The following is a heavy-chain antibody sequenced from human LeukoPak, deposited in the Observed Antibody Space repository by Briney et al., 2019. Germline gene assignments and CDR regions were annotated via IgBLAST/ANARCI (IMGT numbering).Heavy chain of an antibody. CDR1: GGSFSGYY. V-gene: IGHV4-34*01. CDR3: ARGHMVRGVDY. CDR2: INHSGST. Sequence: SETLSLTCAVYGGSFSGYYWSWIRQPPGKGLEWIGEINHSGSTNYNPSLKSRVTISVDTSKNQFSLKLSSVTAADTAVYYCARGHMVRGVDYWGQGTLVTVSS. D-gene: IGHD3-10*01. J-gene: IGHJ4*02.